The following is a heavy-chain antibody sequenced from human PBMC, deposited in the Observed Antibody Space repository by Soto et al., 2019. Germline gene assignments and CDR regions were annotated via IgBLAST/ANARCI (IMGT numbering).Heavy chain of an antibody. CDR2: IIPIFVTA. CDR3: ARPTRGSSYYYYGMDV. D-gene: IGHD3-10*01. CDR1: GGTFSSYA. V-gene: IGHV1-69*12. J-gene: IGHJ6*02. Sequence: QVQLVQSGAEVKKPGSSVKVSCKASGGTFSSYAISWVRQAPGQGLEWKGGIIPIFVTANDAQKFQGGVTITADEPTSTAYMELSSLISDDTAVYYCARPTRGSSYYYYGMDVWGQGTTVTVSS.